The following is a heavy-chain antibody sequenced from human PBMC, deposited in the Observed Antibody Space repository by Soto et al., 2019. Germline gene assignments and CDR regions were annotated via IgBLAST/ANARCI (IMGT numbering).Heavy chain of an antibody. CDR2: INHSGST. V-gene: IGHV4-34*01. CDR3: ARAHSSSSRNFQH. CDR1: GGSFSGYY. Sequence: SETLSLTCAVYGGSFSGYYWSWIRQPPGKGLEWIGEINHSGSTNYNPSLKSRVTISVDTSKNQFSLKLSSVTAADTAVYYCARAHSSSSRNFQHWGQGTLVTVSS. J-gene: IGHJ1*01. D-gene: IGHD6-6*01.